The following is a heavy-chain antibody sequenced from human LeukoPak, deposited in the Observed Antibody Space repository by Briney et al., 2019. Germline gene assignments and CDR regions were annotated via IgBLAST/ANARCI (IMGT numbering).Heavy chain of an antibody. Sequence: ASVKVSCKTSGYTFTSYGITWVRQAPGQGLEWMGWISAYNGDTSYARNLQGRVTMTTDTSTCTAYMELRSLRSDDTGVYYCARDKYCTSTSCSIDPGSIAEYFQHWGQGTLVTVSS. J-gene: IGHJ1*01. D-gene: IGHD2-2*01. CDR3: ARDKYCTSTSCSIDPGSIAEYFQH. CDR1: GYTFTSYG. V-gene: IGHV1-18*01. CDR2: ISAYNGDT.